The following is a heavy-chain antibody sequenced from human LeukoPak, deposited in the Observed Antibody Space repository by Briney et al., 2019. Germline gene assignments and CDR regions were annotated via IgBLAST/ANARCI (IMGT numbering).Heavy chain of an antibody. V-gene: IGHV3-23*01. CDR3: ARAYFYDILTGHELDY. CDR1: GFTFSSYG. Sequence: GGSLRLSCAASGFTFSSYGMSWVRQAPGKGLEWVSAISGSGGSTYYADSVKGRFTISRDNSKNTLYLRMNSLRAEDTAVYYCARAYFYDILTGHELDYWGQGTLVTVSS. D-gene: IGHD3-9*01. CDR2: ISGSGGST. J-gene: IGHJ4*02.